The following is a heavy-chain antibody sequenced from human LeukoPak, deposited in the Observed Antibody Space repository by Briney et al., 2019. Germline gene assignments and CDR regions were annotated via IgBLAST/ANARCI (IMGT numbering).Heavy chain of an antibody. CDR3: AKALSTPLKYCSSTSCWHDAFDI. CDR2: ISGSGGST. CDR1: GFTFSSYA. D-gene: IGHD2-2*01. J-gene: IGHJ3*02. Sequence: GGSLRLSCAASGFTFSSYAMSWVRQAPGKGLEWVSAISGSGGSTYYADSVKGRFTISRDNSKNTLYLQMNSLRAEDTAVYHCAKALSTPLKYCSSTSCWHDAFDIWGQGTMVTVSS. V-gene: IGHV3-23*01.